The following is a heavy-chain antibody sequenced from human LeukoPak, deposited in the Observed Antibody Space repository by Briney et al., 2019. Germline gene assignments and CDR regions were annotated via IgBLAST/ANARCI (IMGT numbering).Heavy chain of an antibody. CDR1: GGSFSGYY. V-gene: IGHV4-34*01. CDR3: ARVTGPFDY. Sequence: SETLSLTCAGYGGSFSGYYWSWIRQPPGKGLEWIGEINHSGSTNYNPSLKSRVTISVDTSKNQFSLKLSSVTAADTAVYYCARVTGPFDYWGQGTLVTVSS. CDR2: INHSGST. J-gene: IGHJ4*02. D-gene: IGHD7-27*01.